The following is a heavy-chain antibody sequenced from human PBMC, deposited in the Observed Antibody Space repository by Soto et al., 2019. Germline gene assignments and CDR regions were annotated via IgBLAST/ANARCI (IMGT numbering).Heavy chain of an antibody. V-gene: IGHV3-21*01. CDR2: ISSGSSDT. Sequence: GSLILSCAASLFTFSRVRMDWVRQVPGKGLRWVASISSGSSDTWYADSVKGRFIISRDNAQNSLFLKMNTLRPEDTAMYYCARVAYWGPGTQVTGSS. CDR3: ARVAY. CDR1: LFTFSRVR. J-gene: IGHJ4*02.